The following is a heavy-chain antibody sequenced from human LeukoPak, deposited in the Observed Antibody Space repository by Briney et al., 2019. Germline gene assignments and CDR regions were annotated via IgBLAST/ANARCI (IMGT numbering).Heavy chain of an antibody. V-gene: IGHV3-23*01. J-gene: IGHJ3*02. D-gene: IGHD5-18*01. CDR2: MSARSGDT. CDR1: GFTFSMYA. Sequence: PWGSLRLSCAASGFTFSMYAMSWVRQAPGKGLEWVSGMSARSGDTYYADSVKGRFTISRDNSNNMLYLEMNSLTAEDTALYHCAKDGRFTYAHDAFEIWGQGTTVTVSS. CDR3: AKDGRFTYAHDAFEI.